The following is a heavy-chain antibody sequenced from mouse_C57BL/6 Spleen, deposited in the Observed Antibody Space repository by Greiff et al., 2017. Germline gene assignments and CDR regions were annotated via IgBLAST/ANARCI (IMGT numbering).Heavy chain of an antibody. Sequence: QVQLQQPGAELVRPGSSVKLSCKASGYTFTSYWMHWVRQRPIQGLEWIGNIDPSDSETHYNQKFKDKVTLTVDKSSSTAYMQLSSLTSEDSAVYYCARKGDYSNSYAMDYWGQGTSVTVSS. D-gene: IGHD2-5*01. J-gene: IGHJ4*01. CDR3: ARKGDYSNSYAMDY. CDR1: GYTFTSYW. V-gene: IGHV1-52*01. CDR2: IDPSDSET.